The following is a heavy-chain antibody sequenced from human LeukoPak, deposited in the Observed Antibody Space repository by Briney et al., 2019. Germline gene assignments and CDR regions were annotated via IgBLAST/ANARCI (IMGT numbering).Heavy chain of an antibody. V-gene: IGHV5-51*01. J-gene: IGHJ4*02. D-gene: IGHD5-24*01. CDR3: ARFRDDFPDY. CDR1: GYSFTSYW. CDR2: IFPGDSDS. Sequence: GESLKISCKGSGYSFTSYWIGWVRQMPGKGLEWMGIIFPGDSDSRYSPSFQGQVTISVDKSISTAYLQWNSLKASDTAIYYCARFRDDFPDYWGQGTLIMVSS.